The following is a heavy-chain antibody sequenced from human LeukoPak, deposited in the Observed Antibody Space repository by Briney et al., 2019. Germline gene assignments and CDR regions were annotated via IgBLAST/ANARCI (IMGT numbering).Heavy chain of an antibody. V-gene: IGHV4-30-2*01. CDR3: ARSLRKLYSSSWDDDAFDI. J-gene: IGHJ3*02. CDR1: GVSLNSGNSY. D-gene: IGHD6-13*01. CDR2: IYHSGST. Sequence: SETLSLTCTVSGVSLNSGNSYWSWIRQPPGKGLEWIGYIYHSGSTYYNPSLKSRVTISVDRSKNQFSLKLSSVTAADTAVYYCARSLRKLYSSSWDDDAFDIWGQGTMVTVSS.